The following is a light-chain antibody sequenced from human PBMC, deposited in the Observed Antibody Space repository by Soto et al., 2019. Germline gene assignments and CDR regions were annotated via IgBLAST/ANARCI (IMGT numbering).Light chain of an antibody. CDR2: GAS. V-gene: IGKV3-20*01. CDR3: QQYGSSTWT. J-gene: IGKJ1*01. CDR1: QSVSSSY. Sequence: EIVLTQSPGTLSLPPGERATLSCRASQSVSSSYLAWYQQKPGQAPRLLIYGASSRATGMPDRFSGSGSGTDFTLTISRLEPEDFAVYYCQQYGSSTWTCGQGTKVEIK.